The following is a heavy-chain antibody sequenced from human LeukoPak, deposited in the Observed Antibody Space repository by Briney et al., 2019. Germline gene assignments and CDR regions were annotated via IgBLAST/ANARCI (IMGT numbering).Heavy chain of an antibody. D-gene: IGHD3-16*01. CDR1: GGSISGSTYY. J-gene: IGHJ4*02. CDR2: IYDNGNT. Sequence: SQTLSLTCTVSGGSISGSTYYWSWIRQYPGKGLEWIAYIYDNGNTYYNPSLQSPVTLSVDTSKNQFSLKLNSVTAADTAIYYCATSKTIWGTPTSISVDSWGQGTLVTVSS. V-gene: IGHV4-31*01. CDR3: ATSKTIWGTPTSISVDS.